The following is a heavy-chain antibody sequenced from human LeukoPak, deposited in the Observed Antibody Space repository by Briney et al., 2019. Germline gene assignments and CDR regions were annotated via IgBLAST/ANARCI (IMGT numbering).Heavy chain of an antibody. Sequence: SETLSLTCAVYGGSFSGYYWSWIRQPPGKGLEWIGEINHSGSTNYNPSLKSRVTISVDTSKNQFSLRLNSVTAADTAVYFCARGQKYSYGYTVTELGSGYFDYWGQGTLVTVSS. J-gene: IGHJ4*02. CDR1: GGSFSGYY. CDR2: INHSGST. D-gene: IGHD5-18*01. V-gene: IGHV4-34*01. CDR3: ARGQKYSYGYTVTELGSGYFDY.